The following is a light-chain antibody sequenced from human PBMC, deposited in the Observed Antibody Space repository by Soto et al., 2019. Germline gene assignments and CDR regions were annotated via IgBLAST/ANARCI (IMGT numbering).Light chain of an antibody. Sequence: DSQMTQAQSSRSASVGHSVTITCPASQSISTYLNSYQQKPXKAPKLLISAASSLQRGAPSRFSGSGSGTDSTLTISSLQPEDFATYYCQQSYSTPQTFGQGT. J-gene: IGKJ1*01. CDR3: QQSYSTPQT. CDR1: QSISTY. V-gene: IGKV1-39*01. CDR2: AAS.